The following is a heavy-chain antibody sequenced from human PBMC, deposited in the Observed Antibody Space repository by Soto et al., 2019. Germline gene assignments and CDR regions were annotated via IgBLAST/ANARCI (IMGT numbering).Heavy chain of an antibody. V-gene: IGHV3-30-3*01. J-gene: IGHJ6*02. Sequence: QVQLVESGGGVVQPGRSLRLSCAASGFTFSSYAMHWVRQAPGKGQERVAVISYDGSNKYHADSVKGRFTISRDNSKNTLYLQMNSLRAEDTAVYYCATDSIAVRRGSYYYYYGMDVWGQGTTVTVSS. CDR2: ISYDGSNK. CDR1: GFTFSSYA. CDR3: ATDSIAVRRGSYYYYYGMDV. D-gene: IGHD6-6*01.